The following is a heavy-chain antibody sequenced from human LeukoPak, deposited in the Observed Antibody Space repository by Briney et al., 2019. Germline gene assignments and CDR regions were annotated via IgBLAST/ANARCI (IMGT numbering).Heavy chain of an antibody. V-gene: IGHV4-59*08. CDR2: IYFSGTT. D-gene: IGHD5-24*01. CDR3: ARHPPRESRGNAFDI. Sequence: SETLSLTCTVSDGSVSSYYWSWVRQPPGKGLEWIGYIYFSGTTNYNPSLKSRVAISVDTSKNQFSLKLSSVTAADTALYYCARHPPRESRGNAFDIWGQGTVVTVSS. J-gene: IGHJ3*02. CDR1: DGSVSSYY.